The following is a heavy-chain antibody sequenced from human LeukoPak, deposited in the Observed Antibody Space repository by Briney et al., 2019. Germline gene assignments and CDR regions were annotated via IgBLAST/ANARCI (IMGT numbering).Heavy chain of an antibody. CDR1: GGSISNYY. CDR3: ARMTDGFDP. V-gene: IGHV4-59*01. Sequence: PSETLSLTCTVSGGSISNYYWSWIRQPPGKGLEWIGYIYYSGSTNYNPSLKSRVTISVDTSKNQFSLKLSSVTAADTAVYYCARMTDGFDPWGQGTLVTVSS. J-gene: IGHJ5*02. CDR2: IYYSGST.